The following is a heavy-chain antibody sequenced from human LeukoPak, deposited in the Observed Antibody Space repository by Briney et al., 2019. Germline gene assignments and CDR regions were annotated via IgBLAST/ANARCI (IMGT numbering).Heavy chain of an antibody. V-gene: IGHV5-51*01. CDR1: GYTLNTYW. CDR3: ARRIAVAGTGYYGLDV. CDR2: IYPGDYDT. J-gene: IGHJ6*02. D-gene: IGHD6-19*01. Sequence: VESLKIYRNGPGYTLNTYWLDLVRQMPGKGLEWMGIIYPGDYDTRHSPSIPGQVTISADKSIGTAYLQWSSLKASDTATYDCARRIAVAGTGYYGLDVWGQGTTVTVS.